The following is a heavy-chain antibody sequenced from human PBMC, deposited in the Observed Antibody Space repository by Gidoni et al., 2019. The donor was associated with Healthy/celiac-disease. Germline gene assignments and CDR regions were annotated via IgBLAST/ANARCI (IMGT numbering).Heavy chain of an antibody. CDR3: ARGRDYYYGMDV. CDR2: INPNSGGT. Sequence: LEWMGWINPNSGGTNYAQKFQGVLTMTRDTSISTADMELSRLRSDDTAVYYCARGRDYYYGMDVWGQGTTVTVSS. V-gene: IGHV1-2*02. J-gene: IGHJ6*02.